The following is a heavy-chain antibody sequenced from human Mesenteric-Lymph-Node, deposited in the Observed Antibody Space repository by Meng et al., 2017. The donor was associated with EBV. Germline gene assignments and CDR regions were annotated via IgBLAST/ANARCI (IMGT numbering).Heavy chain of an antibody. CDR3: ARGSHYTWDV. D-gene: IGHD3-16*01. V-gene: IGHV4-4*02. Sequence: QVQLQGSGPGLLKPSPSLALTVGVSGDSIISTDTWWSWVRQPPGKGLEWIGEIFHAGNTNYNPSLKSQVTMSVDTSKNQFSLNLSSVTAADSAVYYCARGSHYTWDVWGQGTLVTVSS. CDR1: GDSIISTDTW. J-gene: IGHJ4*02. CDR2: IFHAGNT.